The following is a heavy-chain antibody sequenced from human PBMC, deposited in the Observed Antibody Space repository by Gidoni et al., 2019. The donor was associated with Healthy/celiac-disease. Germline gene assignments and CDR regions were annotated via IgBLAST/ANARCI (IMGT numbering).Heavy chain of an antibody. Sequence: EVQLVESGGGLVKPGGYLRLSWSASGLTFSNAWMSWVRQAPGKGLEWVGRIKSKTDGGTTDYAAPVKGRFTISRDDSKNTLYLQMNSLKTEDTAVYYCTTGKYQLLLALDPWGQGTLVTVSS. CDR1: GLTFSNAW. J-gene: IGHJ5*02. CDR2: IKSKTDGGTT. D-gene: IGHD2-2*01. V-gene: IGHV3-15*01. CDR3: TTGKYQLLLALDP.